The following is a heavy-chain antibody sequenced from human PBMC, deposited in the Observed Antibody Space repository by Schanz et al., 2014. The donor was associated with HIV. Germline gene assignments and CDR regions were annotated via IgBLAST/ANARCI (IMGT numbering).Heavy chain of an antibody. CDR1: GLTFSDYA. Sequence: EVQLLESGGGLVQPGGSLRLSCAASGLTFSDYAMTWVRQGAGKGLEWVSTISESGRYTYYADSMKGRFTISRDNAENSLYLQMNSLRADDTAFYYCARDLHTVPGDPQSGFWGQGTLVTVSS. CDR3: ARDLHTVPGDPQSGF. V-gene: IGHV3-23*01. J-gene: IGHJ4*02. D-gene: IGHD6-19*01. CDR2: ISESGRYT.